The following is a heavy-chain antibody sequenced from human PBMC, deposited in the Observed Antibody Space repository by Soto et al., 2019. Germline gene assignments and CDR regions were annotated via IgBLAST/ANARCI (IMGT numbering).Heavy chain of an antibody. CDR1: GFNFSSYS. CDR3: ARSPSPHYDFWSGYPLPDY. Sequence: GGSLRLSCAPSGFNFSSYSMNWVRQAPGKGLEWVSYISSSSSTIYYADSVKGRFTISRDNAKNSLYLQMNSLRAEDTAVYYCARSPSPHYDFWSGYPLPDYWGQGTLVTVSS. CDR2: ISSSSSTI. D-gene: IGHD3-3*01. J-gene: IGHJ4*02. V-gene: IGHV3-48*01.